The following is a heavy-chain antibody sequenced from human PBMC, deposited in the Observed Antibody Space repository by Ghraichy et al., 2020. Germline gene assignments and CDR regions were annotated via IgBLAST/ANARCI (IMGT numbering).Heavy chain of an antibody. CDR1: GFTFSNAW. V-gene: IGHV3-15*01. D-gene: IGHD5-18*01. J-gene: IGHJ6*02. CDR2: IKSKTDGGTT. Sequence: GVSLRLSCAASGFTFSNAWMSWVRQAPGKGLEWVGRIKSKTDGGTTDYAAPVKGRFTISRDDSKNTLYLQMNSLKTEDTAVYYCTTVRGYSYGIMGYYYYGMDVWGQGTTVTVSS. CDR3: TTVRGYSYGIMGYYYYGMDV.